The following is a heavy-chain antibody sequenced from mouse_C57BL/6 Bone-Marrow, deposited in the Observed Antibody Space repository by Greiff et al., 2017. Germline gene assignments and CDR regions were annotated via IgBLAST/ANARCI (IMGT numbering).Heavy chain of an antibody. CDR3: TRGGYDYPYFDY. V-gene: IGHV1-15*01. D-gene: IGHD2-4*01. Sequence: VKVVESGAELVRPGASVTLSCKASGYTFTNYEMHWVKQTPVHGLEWIGAIDPETGGTAYNQKFKGKAILTADKSSSTAYMELRSLTSEDSAVYYCTRGGYDYPYFDYWGQGTTLTVSS. CDR2: IDPETGGT. CDR1: GYTFTNYE. J-gene: IGHJ2*01.